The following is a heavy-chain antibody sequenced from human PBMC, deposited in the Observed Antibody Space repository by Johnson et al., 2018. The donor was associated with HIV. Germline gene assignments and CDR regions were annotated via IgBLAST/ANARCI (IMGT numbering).Heavy chain of an antibody. CDR2: IKQDGSEK. V-gene: IGHV3-7*05. D-gene: IGHD6-6*01. J-gene: IGHJ3*01. CDR3: ARMKTARQNAFEV. CDR1: GFTFSNYW. Sequence: VQLVESGGDLVQPGGSLRLSCAASGFTFSNYWMSWVRQAPGKGLEWVANIKQDGSEKYYVDSVKGRFTISRDNAKNSLYLQMNSLRADDTAVYYCARMKTARQNAFEVWGQGTMVTVSS.